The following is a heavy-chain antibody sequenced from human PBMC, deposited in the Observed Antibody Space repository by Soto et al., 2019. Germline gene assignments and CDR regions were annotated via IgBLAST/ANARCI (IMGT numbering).Heavy chain of an antibody. CDR3: ARHDTGP. D-gene: IGHD5-18*01. J-gene: IGHJ5*02. V-gene: IGHV4-34*01. Sequence: SETLSLTCAVYGGSFSAYYWSWIRQPPGKGLEWSGEINHSGGTSYNPSLKSRVTISVDTSKSQVSLKLTSVTAADRAVYYCARHDTGPWGQGTLVTVSS. CDR2: INHSGGT. CDR1: GGSFSAYY.